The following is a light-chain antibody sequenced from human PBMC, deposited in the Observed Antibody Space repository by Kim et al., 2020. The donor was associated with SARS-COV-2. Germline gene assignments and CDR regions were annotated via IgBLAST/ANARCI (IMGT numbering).Light chain of an antibody. V-gene: IGLV2-11*01. J-gene: IGLJ3*02. CDR2: DVT. Sequence: GQSVTISCTGTSSDVGTYNYVSWYQQHPGKAPKLMIYDVTKRPSGVPDRFSGSKSGNTASLTISGLQAEDEADYYCCSYAGSYTLVFGGGTKVTVL. CDR3: CSYAGSYTLV. CDR1: SSDVGTYNY.